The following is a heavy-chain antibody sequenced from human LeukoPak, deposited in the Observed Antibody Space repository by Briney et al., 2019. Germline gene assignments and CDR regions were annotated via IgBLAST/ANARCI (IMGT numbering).Heavy chain of an antibody. CDR3: ARGGPIDPFDY. CDR2: IYYSGST. D-gene: IGHD2-15*01. Sequence: PAETLSLTCTVSGGSISSYYWSWIRQPPGKGLEWIGYIYYSGSTNYNPSLKSRVTISADTSKNQFSLKLSSVTAADTAVYYCARGGPIDPFDYWGQGTLVTVSS. V-gene: IGHV4-59*01. CDR1: GGSISSYY. J-gene: IGHJ4*02.